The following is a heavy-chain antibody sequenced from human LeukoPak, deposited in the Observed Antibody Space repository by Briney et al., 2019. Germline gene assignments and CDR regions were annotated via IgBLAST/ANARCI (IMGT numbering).Heavy chain of an antibody. Sequence: GWSLTLSCPASGFTFRRYAMHWVGQAPGEGREGVGDIKQDGNEKYYVDSVKGRFTISRDNAKNSLYLQMSNLRAEDTAVYFCARGGGVDVWGEGATVTVSS. D-gene: IGHD3-16*01. CDR2: IKQDGNEK. V-gene: IGHV3-7*03. CDR3: ARGGGVDV. CDR1: GFTFRRYA. J-gene: IGHJ6*01.